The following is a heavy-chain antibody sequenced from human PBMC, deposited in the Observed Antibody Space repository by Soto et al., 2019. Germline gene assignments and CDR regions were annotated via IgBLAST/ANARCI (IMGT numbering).Heavy chain of an antibody. D-gene: IGHD6-13*01. CDR3: ARSGIAAAVRRAMSCCPIDY. CDR2: IYYSGST. V-gene: IGHV4-31*03. CDR1: GGSISSGGYY. J-gene: IGHJ4*02. Sequence: PSETLSLTCTVSGGSISSGGYYWSWIRQHPGKGLEWIGYIYYSGSTYYNPSLKSRVTISVDTSKNQFSLKLSSVTAADTAVYYFARSGIAAAVRRAMSCCPIDYWGEGTLVTVSS.